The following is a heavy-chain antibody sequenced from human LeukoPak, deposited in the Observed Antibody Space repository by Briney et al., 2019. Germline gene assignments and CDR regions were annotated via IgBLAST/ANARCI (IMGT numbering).Heavy chain of an antibody. Sequence: GGSLRLSCAASGFTFSRYWMHWVRQAPGKGLVWVSRINSDGSTTTNADSVKGRFTISRNNAKNTLYLEMNSLRAEDTAVYYCAKFLAGFRYWSQGTLVTVSS. CDR1: GFTFSRYW. D-gene: IGHD1-1*01. CDR3: AKFLAGFRY. CDR2: INSDGSTT. V-gene: IGHV3-74*01. J-gene: IGHJ4*02.